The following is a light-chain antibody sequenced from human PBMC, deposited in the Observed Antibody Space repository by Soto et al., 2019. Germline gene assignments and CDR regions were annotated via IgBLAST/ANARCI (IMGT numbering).Light chain of an antibody. CDR2: AAS. CDR3: KKYYSSPYP. Sequence: VIWMTQSPSLLSASTGDRVTISCRMSQGISSYLAWYQQKPGKAPELLIYAASTLQSGVPSRFSGSGSGTNFILTFTALNLEDFEPYYVKKYYSSPYPFAQGTKLE. J-gene: IGKJ2*01. V-gene: IGKV1D-8*03. CDR1: QGISSY.